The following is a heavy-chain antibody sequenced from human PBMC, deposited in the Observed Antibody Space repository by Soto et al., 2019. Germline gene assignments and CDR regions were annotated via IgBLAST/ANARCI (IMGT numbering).Heavy chain of an antibody. V-gene: IGHV1-69*13. D-gene: IGHD4-4*01. CDR3: ARPLETTVTIYNYYYYGMDV. J-gene: IGHJ6*02. CDR2: IIPIFGTA. CDR1: GGTFSSYA. Sequence: SVKVSCKASGGTFSSYATSWVRQAPGQGLEWMGGIIPIFGTANYAQKFQGRVTITADESTSTAYMELSSLRSEDTAVYYCARPLETTVTIYNYYYYGMDVWGQGTTVTVSS.